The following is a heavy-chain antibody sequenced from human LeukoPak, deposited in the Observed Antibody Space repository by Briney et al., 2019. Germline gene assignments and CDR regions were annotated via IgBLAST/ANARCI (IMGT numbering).Heavy chain of an antibody. Sequence: SETLSLTCTVSGGSIRTYYWSWVRQSPGGGLEWIANIHSSGSNYYNPSLKGRVTISIDTSKNQFSLKLTSVTSADTAVYYCARDIRTVGATLYFDYWGQGTLVTVSS. V-gene: IGHV4-59*01. CDR2: IHSSGSN. CDR1: GGSIRTYY. D-gene: IGHD1-26*01. CDR3: ARDIRTVGATLYFDY. J-gene: IGHJ4*02.